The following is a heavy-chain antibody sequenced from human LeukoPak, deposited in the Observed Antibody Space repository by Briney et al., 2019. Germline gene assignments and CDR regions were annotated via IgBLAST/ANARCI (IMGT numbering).Heavy chain of an antibody. Sequence: ASVKVSRKVSGYTLTELSMHWVRQAPGKGLEWMGGFDPEDGETIYAQKFQGRVTMTEDTSTDTAYMELSSLRSEDTAVYYWATGPQSELLWFGELWGWGQGTLVTVSS. CDR3: ATGPQSELLWFGELWG. CDR2: FDPEDGET. J-gene: IGHJ4*02. CDR1: GYTLTELS. D-gene: IGHD3-10*01. V-gene: IGHV1-24*01.